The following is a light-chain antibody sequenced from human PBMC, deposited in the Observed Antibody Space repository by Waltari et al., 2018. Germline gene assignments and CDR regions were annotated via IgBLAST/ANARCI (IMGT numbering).Light chain of an antibody. Sequence: DVMMTQSPDPLAVSLGERATLNCKSRQNLFYGPHTTNHYGWYRQKKVHPYKLLIHWASXXXXXVPXRFXGSGXXTXXTLTISSLQAEDVAVYYCQQYYSTPPTFGQGTKLEIK. CDR3: QQYYSTPPT. V-gene: IGKV4-1*01. CDR1: QNLFYGPHTTNH. CDR2: WAS. J-gene: IGKJ2*01.